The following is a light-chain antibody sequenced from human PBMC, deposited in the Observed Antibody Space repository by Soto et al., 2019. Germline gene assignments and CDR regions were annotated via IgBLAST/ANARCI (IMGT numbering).Light chain of an antibody. J-gene: IGLJ1*01. V-gene: IGLV2-11*01. Sequence: QSVLTQPRSVSGSPGQSVTISCTGTSSDFGGYNYVSWYQQHPGKAPKLMIYDVSERPSGVPDRFSGSKSGNTASLTIPGLQAEDEADYYCCYYAGSFYVFGSGTKVAVL. CDR2: DVS. CDR1: SSDFGGYNY. CDR3: CYYAGSFYV.